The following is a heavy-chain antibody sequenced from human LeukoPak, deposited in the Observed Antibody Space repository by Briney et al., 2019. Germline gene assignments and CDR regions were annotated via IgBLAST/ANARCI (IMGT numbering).Heavy chain of an antibody. CDR2: ISGSGGST. V-gene: IGHV3-23*01. CDR1: GFTFSSYA. Sequence: GGSLRLSCTASGFTFSSYAMSWVRQAPGKGLEWVSAISGSGGSTYYADSVKGRFTISRDNSKNTLYLQMNSLRAEDTAVYYCAKGFYYDNGGYFDYWGQGTLVTVSS. CDR3: AKGFYYDNGGYFDY. D-gene: IGHD3-9*01. J-gene: IGHJ4*02.